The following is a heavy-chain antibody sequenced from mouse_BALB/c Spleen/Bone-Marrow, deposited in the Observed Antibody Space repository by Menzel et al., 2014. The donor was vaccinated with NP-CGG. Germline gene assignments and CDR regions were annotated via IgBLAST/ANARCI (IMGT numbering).Heavy chain of an antibody. Sequence: EVQVVESGGGLVQPGGSLRLSCATSGFTFTDYYMSWVRQPPGKALEWLGFIRNKANGYTTEYSASVKGRFTISRDNSQNILYLQMNTLRAEDSATYYCARYDVYYYFDYWGQGTTLTVSS. CDR1: GFTFTDYY. V-gene: IGHV7-3*02. CDR2: IRNKANGYTT. D-gene: IGHD2-3*01. J-gene: IGHJ2*01. CDR3: ARYDVYYYFDY.